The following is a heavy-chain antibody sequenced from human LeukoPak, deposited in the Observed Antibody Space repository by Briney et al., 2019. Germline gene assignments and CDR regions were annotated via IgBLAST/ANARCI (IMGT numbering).Heavy chain of an antibody. CDR3: ARGGSYSYNWLDT. CDR1: GYTFTSNY. V-gene: IGHV1-46*01. J-gene: IGHJ5*02. CDR2: IYPRDGST. Sequence: ASVKVSCKASGYTFTSNYIHWVRQAPGQGLEWMGMIYPRDGSTSYAQKFQGRVTVTRDTSTSIVYMELSSLRSEDTAVYYCARGGSYSYNWLDTWGQGTLVTVSS. D-gene: IGHD1-26*01.